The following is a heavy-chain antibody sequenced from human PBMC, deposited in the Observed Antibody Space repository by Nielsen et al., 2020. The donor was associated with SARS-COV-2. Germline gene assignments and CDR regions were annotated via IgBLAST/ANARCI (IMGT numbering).Heavy chain of an antibody. CDR3: ARESVSGDWLSFDY. CDR1: GYTISSYG. J-gene: IGHJ4*02. Sequence: GGSLRLSCVVSGYTISSYGMHWVRQAPGKGLEWVAVIWTDGISTSYADSVKGRFTISRDNSKNTLYLQMGGLRAEDTAVYYCARESVSGDWLSFDYWGQGALVTVSS. V-gene: IGHV3-33*08. D-gene: IGHD2-21*02. CDR2: IWTDGIST.